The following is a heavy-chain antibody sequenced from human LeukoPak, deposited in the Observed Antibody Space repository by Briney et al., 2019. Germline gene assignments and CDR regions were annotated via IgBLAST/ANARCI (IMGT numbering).Heavy chain of an antibody. CDR1: GGTFSRYA. J-gene: IGHJ4*02. Sequence: SVKVSCKASGGTFSRYAISWVRQAPGQGLEWMGGIIPIFGTANYAQKFQGRVTITADESTSTAYMELSSLRSEDTAVYYCAREGGGSPYGSGSYYRYWGQGTLVTVSS. D-gene: IGHD3-10*01. CDR2: IIPIFGTA. V-gene: IGHV1-69*13. CDR3: AREGGGSPYGSGSYYRY.